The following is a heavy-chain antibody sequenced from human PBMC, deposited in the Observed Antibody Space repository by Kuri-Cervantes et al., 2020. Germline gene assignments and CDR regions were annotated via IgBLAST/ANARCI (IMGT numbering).Heavy chain of an antibody. CDR1: GYTFTGYY. CDR2: INPNSGGT. Sequence: ASVKVSCKASGYTFTGYYIHWVRQAPGQGLEWMGWINPNSGGTNYAQKFQGRVTMTRDTSISTAYMELSRLRSDDTAVYYCAREEYPIVGPTGVGYWGQGTLVTVSS. J-gene: IGHJ4*02. CDR3: AREEYPIVGPTGVGY. V-gene: IGHV1-2*02. D-gene: IGHD1-26*01.